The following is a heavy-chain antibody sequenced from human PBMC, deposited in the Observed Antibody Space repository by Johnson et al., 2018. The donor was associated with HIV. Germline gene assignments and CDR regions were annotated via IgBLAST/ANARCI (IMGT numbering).Heavy chain of an antibody. CDR2: ISYDGSNK. V-gene: IGHV3-30*04. CDR3: EKDDAYSGYGYDAFDI. CDR1: GFTFSSYA. Sequence: QVQLVESGGGVVQPGRSLRLSCAASGFTFSSYAMHWVRQAPGKGLEWVAVISYDGSNKYYADSVKGRFTISRDNSKNTLYLQMNSLRAEDTAVYYCEKDDAYSGYGYDAFDIWGQGTMVTVSS. D-gene: IGHD5-12*01. J-gene: IGHJ3*02.